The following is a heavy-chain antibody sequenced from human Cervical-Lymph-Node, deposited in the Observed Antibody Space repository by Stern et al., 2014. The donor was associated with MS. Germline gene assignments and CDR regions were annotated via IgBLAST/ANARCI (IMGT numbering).Heavy chain of an antibody. D-gene: IGHD4-17*01. CDR2: IYWDDDK. V-gene: IGHV2-5*02. J-gene: IGHJ4*02. CDR1: GFSLTTSGLG. CDR3: AHSHDEYGDYFGY. Sequence: ESGPTLVKPTQTLTLTCTFSGFSLTTSGLGVGWIRQPPGKALEWLAIIYWDDDKRYSPSLGSMLTISAVHSRNQVFLTMTNMDPEDTATYYCAHSHDEYGDYFGYWGQGTLVTVSS.